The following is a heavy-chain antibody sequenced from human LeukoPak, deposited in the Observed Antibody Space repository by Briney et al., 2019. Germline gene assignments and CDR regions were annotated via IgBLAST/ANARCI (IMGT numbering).Heavy chain of an antibody. D-gene: IGHD4-17*01. J-gene: IGHJ4*02. CDR3: AKDRATVFYFDY. CDR1: GFTFSSYG. V-gene: IGHV3-30*18. CDR2: ISYDGSNK. Sequence: PGGSLRLSCAASGFTFSSYGMHWVSQAPGKGLEWVAVISYDGSNKYYADSVKGRFTISRDNSKNTLYLQMNSLRAEDTAVYYCAKDRATVFYFDYWGQGTLVTVSS.